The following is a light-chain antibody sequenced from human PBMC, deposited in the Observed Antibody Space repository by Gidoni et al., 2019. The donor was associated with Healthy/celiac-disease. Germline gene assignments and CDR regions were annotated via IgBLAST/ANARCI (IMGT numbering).Light chain of an antibody. J-gene: IGKJ1*01. CDR3: QQYNNWPGT. CDR1: QSVSSN. Sequence: ELVMTQSPATLSVSPGERATLSCRASQSVSSNLAWYQQKPCQAPRLLIYGASTRATGIPARFSGSGSGTEFTLTISSLQSEDFAVYYCQQYNNWPGTFGQGTKVEIK. CDR2: GAS. V-gene: IGKV3-15*01.